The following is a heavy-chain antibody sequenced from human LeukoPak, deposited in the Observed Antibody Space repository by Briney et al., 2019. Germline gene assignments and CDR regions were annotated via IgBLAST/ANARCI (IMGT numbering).Heavy chain of an antibody. V-gene: IGHV4-34*01. CDR2: INHSGST. CDR1: GVTVSRKY. D-gene: IGHD3-10*01. Sequence: PGGSLRLSCAASGVTVSRKYLSWVRQPPGKGLEWIGEINHSGSTNYNPSLKSRVTISVDTSKNQFSLKLSSVTAADTAVYYCARGTAHYYYYYYYMDVWGKGTTVTVSS. J-gene: IGHJ6*03. CDR3: ARGTAHYYYYYYYMDV.